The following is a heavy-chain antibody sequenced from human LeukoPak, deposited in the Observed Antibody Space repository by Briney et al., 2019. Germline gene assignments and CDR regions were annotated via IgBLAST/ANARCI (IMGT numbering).Heavy chain of an antibody. D-gene: IGHD3-10*01. CDR2: IHSNGGA. J-gene: IGHJ5*02. CDR3: ASSNLGSLGQFDP. Sequence: SETLSLTCTVPGGSISNYYWSWIRQPPGKGLEWIGFIHSNGGANYNASLNSRATISQDTSRSQVSLKLTSVTAADTAVYYCASSNLGSLGQFDPWGQGTLVTVSS. CDR1: GGSISNYY. V-gene: IGHV4-59*01.